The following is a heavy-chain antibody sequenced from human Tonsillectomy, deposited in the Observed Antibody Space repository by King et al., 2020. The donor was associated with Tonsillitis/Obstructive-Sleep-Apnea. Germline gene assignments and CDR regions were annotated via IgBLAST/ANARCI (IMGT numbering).Heavy chain of an antibody. V-gene: IGHV1-24*01. J-gene: IGHJ4*02. Sequence: SMHWVRQAPGKGLEWMGGFDPEDGETIHAQKFQGRVTMTEDTSTDTAYMELSSLRSEDTAVYYCATGIRYSYDISGLGYWCQGPLFTVSS. D-gene: IGHD3-22*01. CDR1: S. CDR3: ATGIRYSYDISGLGY. CDR2: FDPEDGET.